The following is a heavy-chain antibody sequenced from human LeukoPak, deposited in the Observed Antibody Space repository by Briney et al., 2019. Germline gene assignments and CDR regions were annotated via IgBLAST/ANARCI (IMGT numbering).Heavy chain of an antibody. J-gene: IGHJ5*02. CDR2: MNPNSGNT. Sequence: ASVKVSCKASGYTFTSYDINWVRQATGQGLEWMGWMNPNSGNTGYAQKFQGRVTITRNTSISTAYMELSSLRSEDTAVYYCARDLPYGGNFGYWFDPWGQGTLVTVSS. D-gene: IGHD4-23*01. CDR1: GYTFTSYD. CDR3: ARDLPYGGNFGYWFDP. V-gene: IGHV1-8*03.